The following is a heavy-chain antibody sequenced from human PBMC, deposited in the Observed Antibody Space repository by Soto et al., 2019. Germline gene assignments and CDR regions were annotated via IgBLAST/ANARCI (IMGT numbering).Heavy chain of an antibody. Sequence: QVQLVESGGGVVQPGRSLRLSCAASGFTFSRYGMHWVRQAPGKVLEWVAVISYDGSNKFYADSVKGRFTISRDNSQNTLYLQMNSLRAEDTSVYYCAKDLYSSETYTYYCGMDVWGQGTTVTVSS. CDR3: AKDLYSSETYTYYCGMDV. V-gene: IGHV3-30*18. J-gene: IGHJ6*02. CDR1: GFTFSRYG. D-gene: IGHD3-10*01. CDR2: ISYDGSNK.